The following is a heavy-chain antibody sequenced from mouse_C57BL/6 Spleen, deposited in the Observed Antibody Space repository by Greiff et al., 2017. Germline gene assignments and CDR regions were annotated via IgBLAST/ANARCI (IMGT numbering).Heavy chain of an antibody. CDR2: INPNNGGT. V-gene: IGHV1-26*01. Sequence: VKLQQSGPELVKPGASVKISCKASGYTFTDYYMNWVKQSHGKSLEWIGDINPNNGGTSYNQKFKCKATWTVDKSSSTAYMELRSLTSEDSAVDYCARQLRLYYFDYWGQGTTLTVSS. J-gene: IGHJ2*01. CDR1: GYTFTDYY. CDR3: ARQLRLYYFDY. D-gene: IGHD3-2*02.